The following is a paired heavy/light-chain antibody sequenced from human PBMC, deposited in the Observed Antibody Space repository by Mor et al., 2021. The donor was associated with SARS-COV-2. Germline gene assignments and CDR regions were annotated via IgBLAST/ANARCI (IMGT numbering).Light chain of an antibody. Sequence: DIQMTQSPSTLSASVGDRVSITCRASQSVSGWLAWYQQKPGKAPKLLIYKASTLHSGVPSRFSGSGSGTEFTLTITSLQPDDFASYYCQQYNSSPFTFGPGTKVDIK. J-gene: IGKJ3*01. CDR2: KAS. CDR1: QSVSGW. CDR3: QQYNSSPFT. V-gene: IGKV1-5*03.
Heavy chain of an antibody. CDR1: GSSLTKIA. J-gene: IGHJ4*02. CDR2: FDPEVAET. D-gene: IGHD1-1*01. Sequence: QVQLVQSGAELKRPGASVKVSCKLSGSSLTKIAIHWVRQAPGKGLEWMGGFDPEVAETIYAQNFQGRVTMTEDTSTDTAYMYLSSLRSEDTAVYYCTTGSFLQLERRPFYCFDYWGQGTLVTVSS. CDR3: TTGSFLQLERRPFYCFDY. V-gene: IGHV1-24*01.